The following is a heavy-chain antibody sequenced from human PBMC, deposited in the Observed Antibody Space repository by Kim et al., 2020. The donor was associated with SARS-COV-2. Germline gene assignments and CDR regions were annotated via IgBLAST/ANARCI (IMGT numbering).Heavy chain of an antibody. V-gene: IGHV3-7*03. Sequence: GGSLRLSCAASGFTFITYWMSWVRQAPGKGLEWVASIKHDGSDKDYVDSVKGRFTISRDNAKNSLYLQMNSLRAEDTAVYYCARDGPVGSSPEVFGCWGQGTLVTVSS. CDR1: GFTFITYW. D-gene: IGHD6-13*01. CDR3: ARDGPVGSSPEVFGC. J-gene: IGHJ4*02. CDR2: IKHDGSDK.